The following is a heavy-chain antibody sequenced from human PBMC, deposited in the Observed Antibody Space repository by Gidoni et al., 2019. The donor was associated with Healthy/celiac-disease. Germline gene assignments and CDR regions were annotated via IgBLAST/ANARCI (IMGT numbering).Heavy chain of an antibody. D-gene: IGHD2-15*01. CDR3: TRDRAAWGRYYGMDV. V-gene: IGHV3-49*04. CDR2: IRSKAYGGTT. CDR1: GFTFGDSA. Sequence: EVQLVESGGGLEQPGRSLRLSCKASGFTFGDSAMSWVRQAPGTGLEWVGFIRSKAYGGTTEYAASVKGRFTISRDDSKSIAYLQMNSLKTEDTAVYYCTRDRAAWGRYYGMDVWGQGTTVTVSS. J-gene: IGHJ6*02.